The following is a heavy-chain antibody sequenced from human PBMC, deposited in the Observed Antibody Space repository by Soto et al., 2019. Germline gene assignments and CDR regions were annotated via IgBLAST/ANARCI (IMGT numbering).Heavy chain of an antibody. J-gene: IGHJ6*02. CDR3: ARELLWFGELSSYYYYGMDV. D-gene: IGHD3-10*01. CDR2: IYYSGST. Sequence: SETLSLTCTVSGGSISSYYWSWIRQPPGKGLEWIGYIYYSGSTNYNPSLKSRVTISVDTSKNQFSLKLSSVTAADTAVYYCARELLWFGELSSYYYYGMDVWGQGTTVTVS. CDR1: GGSISSYY. V-gene: IGHV4-59*12.